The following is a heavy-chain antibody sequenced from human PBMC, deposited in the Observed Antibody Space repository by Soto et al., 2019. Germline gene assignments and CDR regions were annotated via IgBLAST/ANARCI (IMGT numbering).Heavy chain of an antibody. D-gene: IGHD3-22*01. CDR3: ARVAMIHQGHDAFDI. J-gene: IGHJ3*02. Sequence: LSLTCAASGFTFSSYSMNWVRQAPGKGLEWVSYISSSSSTIYYADSVKGRFTISRDNAKNSLYLQMNSLRDEDTAVYYCARVAMIHQGHDAFDIWGQGTMVTVSS. CDR1: GFTFSSYS. CDR2: ISSSSSTI. V-gene: IGHV3-48*02.